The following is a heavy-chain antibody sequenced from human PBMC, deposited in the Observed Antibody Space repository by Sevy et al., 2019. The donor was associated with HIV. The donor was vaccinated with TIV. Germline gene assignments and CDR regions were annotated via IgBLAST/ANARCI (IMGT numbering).Heavy chain of an antibody. V-gene: IGHV3-13*01. D-gene: IGHD6-19*01. CDR2: IGTAGDT. CDR3: ARAYSSGWYDY. Sequence: GGSLRLSCAASGFTFSSYDMHWVRQATGKGLEWVSAIGTAGDTYYPGSVKGRFTISRENAKNSLYLQMNSLRVGDTAVYYCARAYSSGWYDYWGQGTPVTVSS. CDR1: GFTFSSYD. J-gene: IGHJ4*02.